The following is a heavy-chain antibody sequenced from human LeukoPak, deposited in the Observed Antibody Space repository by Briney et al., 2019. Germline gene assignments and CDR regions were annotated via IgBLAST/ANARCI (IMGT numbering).Heavy chain of an antibody. D-gene: IGHD3-10*01. CDR2: IKSKTDGGTT. CDR1: GFTFSNAW. V-gene: IGHV3-15*01. CDR3: TTTPLWFGELDNYYYYGMDV. Sequence: GGSLRLSCAASGFTFSNAWVSWVRQAPGKGLEWVGRIKSKTDGGTTDYAAPVKGRFTISRDDSKNTLYLQMNSLKTEDTAVYYCTTTPLWFGELDNYYYYGMDVWGKGTTVTVSS. J-gene: IGHJ6*04.